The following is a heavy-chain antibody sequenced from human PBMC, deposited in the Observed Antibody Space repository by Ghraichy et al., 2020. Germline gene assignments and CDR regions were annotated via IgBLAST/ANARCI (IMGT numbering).Heavy chain of an antibody. CDR2: ISYDGSNK. D-gene: IGHD2-2*01. V-gene: IGHV3-30*03. Sequence: GGSLRLSCAASGFTFSSYGMHWVRQAPGKGLEWVAVISYDGSNKYYADSVKGRFTISRDNSKNTLYLQMNSLRAEDTAVYYCVTPGVPAAMPMSYFDYWGQGTLVTVSS. CDR3: VTPGVPAAMPMSYFDY. J-gene: IGHJ4*02. CDR1: GFTFSSYG.